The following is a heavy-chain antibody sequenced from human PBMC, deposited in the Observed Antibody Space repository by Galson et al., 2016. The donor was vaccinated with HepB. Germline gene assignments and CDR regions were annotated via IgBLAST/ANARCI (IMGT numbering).Heavy chain of an antibody. CDR3: ARAVSWDYGGYAGY. D-gene: IGHD4-17*01. CDR1: ELTFSNYS. J-gene: IGHJ4*02. V-gene: IGHV3-21*01. Sequence: SLRLSCAASELTFSNYSLNWVRQAAGTGLGWVSSISSSSSYRYYADSVKGRFPIARDNAKNSLYLQMTSLRAVDPAVYYRARAVSWDYGGYAGYWGQGTLVTVSA. CDR2: ISSSSSYR.